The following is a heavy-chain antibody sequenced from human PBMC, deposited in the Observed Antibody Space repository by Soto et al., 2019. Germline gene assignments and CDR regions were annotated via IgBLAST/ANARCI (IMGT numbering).Heavy chain of an antibody. V-gene: IGHV1-18*01. Sequence: QVQLVQSGAEVRKPGASVNISCRTSGYSFTSYGLSWVRQAPGQGLEWMGWISTHNGNTNSAQQLQGRATVTTDTSTRTAYMELRSLRSDDTAVYYCARWRDGDFDYWGQGTLVTVSS. J-gene: IGHJ4*02. CDR3: ARWRDGDFDY. D-gene: IGHD3-3*01. CDR1: GYSFTSYG. CDR2: ISTHNGNT.